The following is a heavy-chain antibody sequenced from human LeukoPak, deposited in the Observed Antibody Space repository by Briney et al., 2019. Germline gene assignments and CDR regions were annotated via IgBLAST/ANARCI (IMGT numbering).Heavy chain of an antibody. J-gene: IGHJ5*02. CDR1: GSSLTSYW. CDR2: IHPGKSDT. CDR3: ARSIGFAAATGP. Sequence: GESLKISCNGAGSSLTSYWIGWVRQMPGRGLEWMGIIHPGKSDTRYSPSFQGQVTISADKSVSTAYLQWSSLKASDIALYYCARSIGFAAATGPWGQGTLVTVSS. D-gene: IGHD6-13*01. V-gene: IGHV5-51*01.